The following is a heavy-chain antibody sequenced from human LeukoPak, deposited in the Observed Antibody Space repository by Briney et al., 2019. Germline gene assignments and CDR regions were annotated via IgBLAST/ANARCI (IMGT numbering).Heavy chain of an antibody. V-gene: IGHV4-59*01. CDR3: ARGGPPNFDY. D-gene: IGHD3-10*01. Sequence: SETLSLTCTVSGGSISSYFCSWIRQPPGKTLEWIGYIYYSGSTNYNPSLKSRVTISVDTSKNQFSLKLSSVTAADTAVYYCARGGPPNFDYWGQGTLVTVSS. CDR2: IYYSGST. CDR1: GGSISSYF. J-gene: IGHJ4*02.